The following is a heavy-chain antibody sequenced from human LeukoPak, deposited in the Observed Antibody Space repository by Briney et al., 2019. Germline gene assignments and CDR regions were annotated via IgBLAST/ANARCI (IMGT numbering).Heavy chain of an antibody. CDR2: ISSSGSNR. Sequence: GGSLRLSCAASGCTFSSNEMNWVGQAPGKGLEWVSYISSSGSNRYYADSVNGRFTISRDHAKTSLYLQLNSLRAEDTAFYYCASGYGILEPRFDYWGQGTLVTVSS. D-gene: IGHD3-22*01. J-gene: IGHJ4*02. CDR3: ASGYGILEPRFDY. CDR1: GCTFSSNE. V-gene: IGHV3-48*03.